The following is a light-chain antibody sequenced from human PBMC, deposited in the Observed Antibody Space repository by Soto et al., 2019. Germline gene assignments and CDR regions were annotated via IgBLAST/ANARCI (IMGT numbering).Light chain of an antibody. CDR1: QSIRRN. CDR3: QLSYSTPRT. Sequence: DIQMTQSPSSLSASVGDRVIITCRASQSIRRNLNWYQQKPGKAPNLLIHTASGLQSGVPSRFSGSGSGTDFTLTISTLQPEDFASYFCQLSYSTPRTFGQGTRVEV. V-gene: IGKV1-39*01. J-gene: IGKJ1*01. CDR2: TAS.